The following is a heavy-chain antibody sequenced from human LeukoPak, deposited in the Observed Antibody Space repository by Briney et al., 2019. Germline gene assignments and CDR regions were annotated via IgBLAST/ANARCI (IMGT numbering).Heavy chain of an antibody. D-gene: IGHD6-19*01. Sequence: GGSLRLSCAASGFTFSSYEMNWVRQAPGKGLEWVSYISSSGSTIYYADSVKGRFTISRDNAKNSLYLQMNNPRAEDTAVYYWARELAVAGMMWGKGTLVTVS. J-gene: IGHJ4*02. V-gene: IGHV3-48*03. CDR3: ARELAVAGMM. CDR2: ISSSGSTI. CDR1: GFTFSSYE.